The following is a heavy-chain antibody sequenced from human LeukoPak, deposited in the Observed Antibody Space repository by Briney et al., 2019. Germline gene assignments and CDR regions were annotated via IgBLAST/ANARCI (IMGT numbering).Heavy chain of an antibody. CDR1: GYTFTGYY. CDR3: ARDQNYDSSGYEDAFDI. J-gene: IGHJ3*02. V-gene: IGHV1-2*02. D-gene: IGHD3-22*01. Sequence: ASVKVSCKASGYTFTGYYMHWVRQAPGQGLEWMGWINPNSGGTNYAQKFQGRVTMTRDTSISTAYMELSRLRSDDTAVYYCARDQNYDSSGYEDAFDIWGQGTTVTVSS. CDR2: INPNSGGT.